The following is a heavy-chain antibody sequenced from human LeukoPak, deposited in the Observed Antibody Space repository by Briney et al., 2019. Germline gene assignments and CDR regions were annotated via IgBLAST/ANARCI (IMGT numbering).Heavy chain of an antibody. V-gene: IGHV1-2*02. J-gene: IGHJ5*02. D-gene: IGHD3-10*01. CDR1: GYTFTGYY. CDR3: ARPTLQTLGA. Sequence: GASVKVSCKASGYTFTGYYMHWVRQAPGQGLEWMGWINPNSGDTYYAQKFQGRVTMTRDTSISTAYMELSRLRSDDTAFYYCARPTLQTLGAWGQGTLVTVSS. CDR2: INPNSGDT.